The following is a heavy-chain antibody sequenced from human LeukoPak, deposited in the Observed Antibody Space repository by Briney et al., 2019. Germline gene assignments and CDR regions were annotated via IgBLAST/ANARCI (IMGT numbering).Heavy chain of an antibody. J-gene: IGHJ4*02. V-gene: IGHV1-24*01. CDR1: GYTLTELS. CDR2: FDPEDGET. Sequence: ASVRVSCKVSGYTLTELSMHWVRQAPGKGLEWMGGFDPEDGETIYAQKFQGRVTMTRDTSTSTVYMELSSLRSEDTAVYYCAREPYYYDSSGYSEGFDYWGQGTLVTVSS. D-gene: IGHD3-22*01. CDR3: AREPYYYDSSGYSEGFDY.